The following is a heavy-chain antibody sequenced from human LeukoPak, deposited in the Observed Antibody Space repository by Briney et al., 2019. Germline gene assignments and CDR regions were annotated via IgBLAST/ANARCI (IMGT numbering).Heavy chain of an antibody. CDR1: GGSFSGYY. CDR2: IHHSGST. D-gene: IGHD4-17*01. Sequence: SETLSLTCAVYGGSFSGYYWSWIRHPPGKGLEWIGEIHHSGSTNYNPSLKSRVTISVDTCKNQFSLKLSSVTAADTAVYYCARGSMTNGYGDYGDFDYWGQGTLVTVSS. V-gene: IGHV4-34*01. CDR3: ARGSMTNGYGDYGDFDY. J-gene: IGHJ4*02.